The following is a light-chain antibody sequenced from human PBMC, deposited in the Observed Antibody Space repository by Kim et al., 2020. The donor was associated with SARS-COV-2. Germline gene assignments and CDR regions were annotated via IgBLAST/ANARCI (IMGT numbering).Light chain of an antibody. Sequence: DIQMTQSPSSLSASVGDRVTITCQASQDISNYLNWYQHKPGKAPKLLIYDASNLETGVPSRFSGSGSGTDFTFTISSLQPEDIATYYCQQYDNLPLTFGGGTKLEIK. CDR1: QDISNY. CDR3: QQYDNLPLT. V-gene: IGKV1-33*01. CDR2: DAS. J-gene: IGKJ4*01.